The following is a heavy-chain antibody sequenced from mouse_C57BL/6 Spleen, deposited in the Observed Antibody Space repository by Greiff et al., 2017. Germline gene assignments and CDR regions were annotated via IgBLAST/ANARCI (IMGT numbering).Heavy chain of an antibody. CDR3: AREGIYYDYDAMDY. J-gene: IGHJ4*01. D-gene: IGHD1-1*02. CDR1: GYTFTSYG. CDR2: IYPRSGNT. Sequence: VQLQQSGAELARPGASVKLSCKASGYTFTSYGISWVKQRTGQGLEWIGEIYPRSGNTYYNEKFKGKATLTADKSSSTAYMELRSLTSEDSAVYFCAREGIYYDYDAMDYWGQGTSVTVSS. V-gene: IGHV1-81*01.